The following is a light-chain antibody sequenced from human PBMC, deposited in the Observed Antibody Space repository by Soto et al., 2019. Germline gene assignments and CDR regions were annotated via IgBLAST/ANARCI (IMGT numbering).Light chain of an antibody. CDR2: GNS. CDR3: QSYDSRLSGPV. J-gene: IGLJ2*01. CDR1: SSNIGSGYD. V-gene: IGLV1-40*01. Sequence: QSVLTQPPSVCGVPGQRVTISCTGSSSNIGSGYDVHWYQQLPGTAPKHLIYGNSYRPSVVPDRFSGSKSGTSASLAITGLQAEDEADYYCQSYDSRLSGPVFGGGTKLTVL.